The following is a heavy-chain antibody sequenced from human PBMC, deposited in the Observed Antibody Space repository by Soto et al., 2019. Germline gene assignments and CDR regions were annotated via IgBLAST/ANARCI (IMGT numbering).Heavy chain of an antibody. V-gene: IGHV3-23*01. Sequence: EVQLLESGGGLVQPGGSLRLSCAASGFTFSSYAMSWVRQAPGKGLEWVSAISGSGGSTYYADSVKGRFTISRDNSKNALYLQMNSLRAEDTAVYYCAKDHYWGYNYFDYWGQGTLVTVSS. CDR1: GFTFSSYA. J-gene: IGHJ4*02. CDR2: ISGSGGST. CDR3: AKDHYWGYNYFDY. D-gene: IGHD1-1*01.